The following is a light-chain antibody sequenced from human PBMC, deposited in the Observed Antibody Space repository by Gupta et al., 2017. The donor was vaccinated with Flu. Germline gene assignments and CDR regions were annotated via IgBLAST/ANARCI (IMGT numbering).Light chain of an antibody. J-gene: IGKJ1*01. V-gene: IGKV3-15*01. CDR3: QQYNNWPPWT. Sequence: TTLYVAPGERTALQSRASRDGSSNLDWYQQKPGQAPRRLIYEASTRDTGIPDRFSGSGAGTEFTLTISSLESEDFAVYYCQQYNNWPPWTFGQGTKVEIK. CDR2: EAS. CDR1: RDGSSN.